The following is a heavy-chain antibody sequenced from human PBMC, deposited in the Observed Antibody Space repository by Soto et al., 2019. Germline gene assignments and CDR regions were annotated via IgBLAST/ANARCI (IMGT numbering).Heavy chain of an antibody. Sequence: SETLSLTCTVSGGSISSGGYYWSWIRQHPGKGLEWIGYIYYSGSTYYNPSLKSRVTISLDRSKNQFSLNLSSVTAADTAVYFCALRYDNRLYRGQGTLVTVSS. CDR3: ALRYDNRLY. V-gene: IGHV4-31*03. D-gene: IGHD4-17*01. J-gene: IGHJ4*02. CDR2: IYYSGST. CDR1: GGSISSGGYY.